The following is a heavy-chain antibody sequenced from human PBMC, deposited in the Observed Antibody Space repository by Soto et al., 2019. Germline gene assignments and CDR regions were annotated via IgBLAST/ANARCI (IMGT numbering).Heavy chain of an antibody. CDR1: GYTFTSYG. J-gene: IGHJ4*02. CDR3: ARDGLRFLEWLSSSYFGC. D-gene: IGHD3-3*01. CDR2: ISAYNGNT. V-gene: IGHV1-18*01. Sequence: RASVKVSCKASGYTFTSYGISWVRQAPGQGLEWMGWISAYNGNTNYAQKLQGRVTMTTDTSTSTAYMELRSLRSDDTAVYYCARDGLRFLEWLSSSYFGCWGQGTLVTVSS.